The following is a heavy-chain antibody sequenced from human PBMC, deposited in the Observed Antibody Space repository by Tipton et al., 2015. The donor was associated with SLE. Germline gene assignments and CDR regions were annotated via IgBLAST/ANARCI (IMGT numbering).Heavy chain of an antibody. Sequence: TLSLTCAVSGYSISSGYYWGWIRQPPGKGREWIGSIYHSGSTYYNPSLKSRVTISVDTSKNQFSLKLSSVTAADTAVYYCAREGSGGYRGYYFDYWGQGTLVTVSS. CDR1: GYSISSGYY. D-gene: IGHD6-19*01. CDR3: AREGSGGYRGYYFDY. J-gene: IGHJ4*02. CDR2: IYHSGST. V-gene: IGHV4-38-2*02.